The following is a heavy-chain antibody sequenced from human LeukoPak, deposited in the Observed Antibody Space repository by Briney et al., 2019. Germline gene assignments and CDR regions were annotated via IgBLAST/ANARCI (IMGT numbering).Heavy chain of an antibody. D-gene: IGHD5-12*01. CDR2: IFPSGGEI. CDR1: GFTFSTFA. Sequence: GGSLRLSCAASGFTFSTFAMVWVRQPPGKGLEWVSSIFPSGGEIHYADSVRGRFTISRDNSKNTLYLQMNSLRAEDTAVYYCAKGHIVATMATDYWGQGTLVTVSS. CDR3: AKGHIVATMATDY. V-gene: IGHV3-23*01. J-gene: IGHJ4*02.